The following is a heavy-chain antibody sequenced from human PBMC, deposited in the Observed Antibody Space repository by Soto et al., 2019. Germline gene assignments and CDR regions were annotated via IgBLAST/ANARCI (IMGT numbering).Heavy chain of an antibody. CDR3: QGYLHL. Sequence: SETLSLTCAVSGGSISSGGYSWSWIRQPPGKGLEWIGYIYHSGSTYYNPSLKSRVTISVDRSKNQFSLKLSSVTAADTAVYYCQGYLHLWGQGTLVTVSS. V-gene: IGHV4-30-2*01. CDR1: GGSISSGGYS. D-gene: IGHD1-1*01. J-gene: IGHJ5*02. CDR2: IYHSGST.